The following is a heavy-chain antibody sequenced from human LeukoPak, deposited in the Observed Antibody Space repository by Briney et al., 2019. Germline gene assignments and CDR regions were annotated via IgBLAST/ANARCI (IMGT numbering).Heavy chain of an antibody. CDR1: GFTVRSNY. D-gene: IGHD3-22*01. CDR2: IYRGGTT. CDR3: ARDSSGYHFDD. J-gene: IGHJ4*02. Sequence: GGSLRLSCAASGFTVRSNYMSWARQAPGKGLEWVSVIYRGGTTYYADPVKGRFTISRDNSKNTLHLQMNSLRAEDTAVYYCARDSSGYHFDDWGQGTLVTVSS. V-gene: IGHV3-66*01.